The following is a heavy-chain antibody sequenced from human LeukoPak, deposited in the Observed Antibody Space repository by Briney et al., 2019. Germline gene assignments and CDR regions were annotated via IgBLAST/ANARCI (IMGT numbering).Heavy chain of an antibody. D-gene: IGHD6-19*01. Sequence: GGSLRVFCAASGFTFSSYAMSWVRQAPGKGLEWVSGISGSGGGTYYADSVKGRFTISRENSKNTLYLQMNSLRAEDTAVYYCAKERSDWHPLDAFDIWGQGTMVTVSS. CDR2: ISGSGGGT. V-gene: IGHV3-23*01. J-gene: IGHJ3*02. CDR3: AKERSDWHPLDAFDI. CDR1: GFTFSSYA.